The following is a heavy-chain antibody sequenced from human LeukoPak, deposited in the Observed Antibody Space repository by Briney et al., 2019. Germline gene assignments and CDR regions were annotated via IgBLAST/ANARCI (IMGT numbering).Heavy chain of an antibody. CDR3: ARDRIASGMDY. J-gene: IGHJ4*02. D-gene: IGHD6-13*01. CDR1: GYTFTSYY. CDR2: INPSGGST. Sequence: ASVKVSCKASGYTFTSYYMHWVRQAPGQGLEWMGIINPSGGSTSYAQKFQGRVTMTRDTSTSTVYMELSSLRSDDTALFYCARDRIASGMDYWGQGTLVTVSS. V-gene: IGHV1-46*01.